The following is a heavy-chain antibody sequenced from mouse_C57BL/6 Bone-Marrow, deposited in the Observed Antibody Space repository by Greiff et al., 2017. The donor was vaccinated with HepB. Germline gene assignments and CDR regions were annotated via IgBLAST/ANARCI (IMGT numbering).Heavy chain of an antibody. CDR3: TGYYYYGSCYAMDY. D-gene: IGHD1-1*01. J-gene: IGHJ4*01. V-gene: IGHV6-3*01. CDR2: IRLKSDNYAT. CDR1: GFTFSNYW. Sequence: EVKLVESGGGLVQPGGSMKLSCVASGFTFSNYWMNWVRQSPEKGLEWVAQIRLKSDNYATHYAESVKGRFTISRDDSKSSVYLQMNNLRAEDTGIYYCTGYYYYGSCYAMDYWGQGTSVTVSS.